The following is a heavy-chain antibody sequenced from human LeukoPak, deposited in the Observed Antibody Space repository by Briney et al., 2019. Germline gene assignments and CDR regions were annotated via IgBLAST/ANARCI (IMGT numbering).Heavy chain of an antibody. Sequence: GGSLRLSCAASGFTVSSNYMNWVRQAPGKGLEWVSYTSSSGSAIYYADSVKGRFTISRDNAKNSLYLQMNSLRAEDTAVYYCARDRGFDPWGQGTLVTVSS. D-gene: IGHD2-15*01. CDR1: GFTVSSNY. CDR3: ARDRGFDP. V-gene: IGHV3-48*03. CDR2: TSSSGSAI. J-gene: IGHJ5*02.